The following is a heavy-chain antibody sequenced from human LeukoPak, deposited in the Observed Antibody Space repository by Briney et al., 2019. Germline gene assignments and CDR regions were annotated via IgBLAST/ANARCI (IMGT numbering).Heavy chain of an antibody. V-gene: IGHV5-51*01. CDR2: IHPGDSDT. CDR1: GYSFTSYW. CDR3: ARRRGGPRPKYYFDY. Sequence: GESLKICCKGSGYSFTSYWIGWVRQMPGKGLEWMGIIHPGDSDTRYSPSFQGQVTISADKSISTAYLQWSSLKASDTAMYYCARRRGGPRPKYYFDYWGQGTLVTVSS. J-gene: IGHJ4*02. D-gene: IGHD3-10*01.